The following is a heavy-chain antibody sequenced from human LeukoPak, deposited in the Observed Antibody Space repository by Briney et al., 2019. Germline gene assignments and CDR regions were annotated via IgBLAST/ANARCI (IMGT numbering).Heavy chain of an antibody. J-gene: IGHJ4*02. V-gene: IGHV3-74*01. CDR2: INTDGTVT. CDR3: ATKQWLAPPPDS. Sequence: GGSLRLSCAASGFTFSKYWMLWVRQAPGKGLESVSRINTDGTVTTYADAVKGRFTVSRNNADNTMFLQMNNVRDEDTAVYYCATKQWLAPPPDSWGQGTPVTVSS. CDR1: GFTFSKYW. D-gene: IGHD6-19*01.